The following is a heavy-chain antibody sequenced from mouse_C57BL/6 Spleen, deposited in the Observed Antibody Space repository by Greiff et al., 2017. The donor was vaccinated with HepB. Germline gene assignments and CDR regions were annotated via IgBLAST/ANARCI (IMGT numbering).Heavy chain of an antibody. Sequence: VQLQQSGAELARPGASVKLSCKASGYTFTSYGISWVKQRTGQGLEWIGEIYPRSGNTYYNEKFKGKATLTADKSSSTAYMGLRSLTSEDSAVYFCARGITTVVATNYFDYWGQGTTLTVSS. CDR3: ARGITTVVATNYFDY. J-gene: IGHJ2*01. CDR2: IYPRSGNT. V-gene: IGHV1-81*01. CDR1: GYTFTSYG. D-gene: IGHD1-1*01.